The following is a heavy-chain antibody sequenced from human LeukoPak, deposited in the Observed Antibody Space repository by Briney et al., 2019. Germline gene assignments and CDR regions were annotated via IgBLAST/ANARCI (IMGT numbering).Heavy chain of an antibody. Sequence: PGGSLRLSWAASGFTFSSYAMHWVRQPPGKGLEYVSAISSNGSSTYYANSVKGRFTISRDNSKNTLYLQMGSLRAEDMAVYYCARGEWELPHFDYWGQGTLVTVSS. V-gene: IGHV3-64*01. CDR3: ARGEWELPHFDY. D-gene: IGHD1-26*01. J-gene: IGHJ4*02. CDR1: GFTFSSYA. CDR2: ISSNGSST.